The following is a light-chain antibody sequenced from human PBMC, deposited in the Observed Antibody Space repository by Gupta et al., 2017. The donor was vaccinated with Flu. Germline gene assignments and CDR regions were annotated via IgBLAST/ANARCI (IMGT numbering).Light chain of an antibody. V-gene: IGKV1-33*01. CDR1: QDISTY. Sequence: DIPMPQSPSSLSASVGDRVTITCQASQDISTYLNWYQQKPGKAPKLLIYDASNVETGVPSRGSGSGSGPDVTVTISSLEPEDVSTYDCQQKGHLTCAFGQGTKVEIK. J-gene: IGKJ2*02. CDR3: QQKGHLTCA. CDR2: DAS.